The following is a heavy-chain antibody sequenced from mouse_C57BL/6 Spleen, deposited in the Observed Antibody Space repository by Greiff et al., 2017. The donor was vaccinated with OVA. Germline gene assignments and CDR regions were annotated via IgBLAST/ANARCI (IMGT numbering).Heavy chain of an antibody. CDR2: IDPSDSET. V-gene: IGHV1-52*01. J-gene: IGHJ4*01. CDR1: GYTFTSYW. CDR3: AREGDGGYSYAMDY. D-gene: IGHD2-3*01. Sequence: QVHVKQPGAELVRPGSSVKLSCKASGYTFTSYWMHWVKQRPIQGLEWIGNIDPSDSETHYNQKFKDKATLTVDKSSSTAYMQLSSLTSEDSAVYYCAREGDGGYSYAMDYWGQGTSVTVSS.